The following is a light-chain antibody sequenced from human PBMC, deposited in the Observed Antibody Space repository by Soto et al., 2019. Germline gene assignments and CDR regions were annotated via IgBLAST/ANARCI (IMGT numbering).Light chain of an antibody. CDR2: SAS. CDR1: QTVSTN. CDR3: KQYHNWPWA. J-gene: IGKJ1*01. Sequence: ERVMTQSPATLSVSPGERVSLSCRASQTVSTNLAWYQQKPGQPPRLLIHSASTRATGVPARFGGSGSGTEFTLTISSLQSEDLAFYYCKQYHNWPWAFGQGTRVE. V-gene: IGKV3-15*01.